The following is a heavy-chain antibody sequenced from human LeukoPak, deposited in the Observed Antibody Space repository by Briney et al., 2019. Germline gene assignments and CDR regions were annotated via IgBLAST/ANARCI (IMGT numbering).Heavy chain of an antibody. CDR1: GLTVSSYG. D-gene: IGHD3-10*01. Sequence: GGSLRLSCGASGLTVSSYGMSWVRQAPGKGLEWVSTIIGSAVNTYYADSVKGRFTISRDDSKNTVYLQMNSLRAEDTAVYSCAKYTSGTSYRGLDQWGQGTLVTVSS. V-gene: IGHV3-23*01. CDR2: IIGSAVNT. CDR3: AKYTSGTSYRGLDQ. J-gene: IGHJ4*02.